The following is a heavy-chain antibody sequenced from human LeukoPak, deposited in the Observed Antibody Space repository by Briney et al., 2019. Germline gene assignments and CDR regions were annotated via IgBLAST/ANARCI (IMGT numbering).Heavy chain of an antibody. CDR2: ISSSSSYI. Sequence: GGSLRLSCAASGFTFSSYSMNWVRQAPGKGLEWVSSISSSSSYIYYAGSVKGRFTISRDNAKNSLYLQMNSLRAEDTAVYYCAREVATILRFDPWGQGTLVTVSS. CDR3: AREVATILRFDP. D-gene: IGHD5-12*01. J-gene: IGHJ5*02. CDR1: GFTFSSYS. V-gene: IGHV3-21*01.